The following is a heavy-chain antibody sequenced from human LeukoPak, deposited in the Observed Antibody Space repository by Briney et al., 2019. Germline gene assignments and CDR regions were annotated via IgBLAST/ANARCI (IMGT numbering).Heavy chain of an antibody. V-gene: IGHV3-23*01. CDR1: GFIFRNYA. CDR2: ITGSGDTT. J-gene: IGHJ4*02. CDR3: AKWGDYDILTGYYVSDF. Sequence: GGSLRLSCAASGFIFRNYAMSWVRQAPGKGLEWVSAITGSGDTTYYADSVKGRFTISRDNSKNTLYVEMNTLRAEDTAVYYYAKWGDYDILTGYYVSDFWGQGTLVTVSS. D-gene: IGHD3-9*01.